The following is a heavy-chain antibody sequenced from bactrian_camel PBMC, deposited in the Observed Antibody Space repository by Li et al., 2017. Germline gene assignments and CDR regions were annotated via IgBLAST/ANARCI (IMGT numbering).Heavy chain of an antibody. J-gene: IGHJ6*01. CDR2: ITSGSDFT. Sequence: VQLVESGGGLVQPGGSLRLACAASGFTFSNYAMGWVRQAPGKGLEWVSAITSGSDFTYYADSVKGRLTVSQDTAANTLYLQMNSLKPEDTAIYYCASAPRMTAIQCLSMMAADPLYGYWGQGTQVTVS. V-gene: IGHV3S31*01. CDR3: ASAPRMTAIQCLSMMAADPLYGY. D-gene: IGHD3*01. CDR1: GFTFSNYA.